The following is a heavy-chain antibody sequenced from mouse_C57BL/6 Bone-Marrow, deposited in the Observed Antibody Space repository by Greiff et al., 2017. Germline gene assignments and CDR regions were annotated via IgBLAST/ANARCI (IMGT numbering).Heavy chain of an antibody. D-gene: IGHD2-3*01. CDR2: IYPGSGST. J-gene: IGHJ4*01. CDR1: GYTFTSYW. CDR3: ARASDGYYYAMDY. Sequence: VQLQQPGAELVKPGASVKMSCKASGYTFTSYWITWVKQRPGQGLEWIGDIYPGSGSTNYNEKFKSKATLTVDTSSSTAYMQLSSLTSEDSAVYYCARASDGYYYAMDYWCQGTSVTVSS. V-gene: IGHV1-55*01.